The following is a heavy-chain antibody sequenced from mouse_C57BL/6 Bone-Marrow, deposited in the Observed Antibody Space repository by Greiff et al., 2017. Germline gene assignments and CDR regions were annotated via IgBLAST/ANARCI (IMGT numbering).Heavy chain of an antibody. J-gene: IGHJ1*03. Sequence: QVTLKESGPGILQSSQTLSLTCSFSGFSLSTSGMGVSWIRQPSGKGLEWLAHIYWDDDKRYNPSLKSRLTISKDTSRNQVFLKITSVDTADTATYYCARREAYLRYFDVWGTGTTVTVSS. V-gene: IGHV8-12*01. D-gene: IGHD5-1*01. CDR1: GFSLSTSGMG. CDR2: IYWDDDK. CDR3: ARREAYLRYFDV.